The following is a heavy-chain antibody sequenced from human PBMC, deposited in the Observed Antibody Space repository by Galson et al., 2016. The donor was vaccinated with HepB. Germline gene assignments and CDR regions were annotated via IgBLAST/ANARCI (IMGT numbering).Heavy chain of an antibody. D-gene: IGHD2-2*01. CDR1: GDSISSGRNF. V-gene: IGHV4-39*01. Sequence: SETLSLTCTVSGDSISSGRNFWGWIRQAPGKGLQWIGSIYYSGITHYNPSLKSRVTMSVDTSKNQFFLKLSSVTAADTAEYYCARHGGCLSARYEHWGQGTLVTVSS. J-gene: IGHJ1*01. CDR3: ARHGGCLSARYEH. CDR2: IYYSGIT.